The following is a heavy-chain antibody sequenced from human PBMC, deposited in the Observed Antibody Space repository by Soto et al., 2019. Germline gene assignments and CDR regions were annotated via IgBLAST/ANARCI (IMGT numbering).Heavy chain of an antibody. CDR2: INPSGGST. Sequence: QVQLVQSGGEVKKPGASVKVSCEASGYTFTSFYMHWVRQAPGQGLEWMGIINPSGGSTTYAQKLQGRVAMTRDTSTSTVYMELSSLRSEDTAIYYCARGRVRGPVFDWGQGTLVTVSS. V-gene: IGHV1-46*01. CDR3: ARGRVRGPVFD. CDR1: GYTFTSFY. D-gene: IGHD3-10*01. J-gene: IGHJ4*02.